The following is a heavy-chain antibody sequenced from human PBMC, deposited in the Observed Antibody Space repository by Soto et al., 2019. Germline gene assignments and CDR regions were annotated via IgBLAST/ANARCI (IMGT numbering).Heavy chain of an antibody. CDR2: IYYSGST. J-gene: IGHJ6*02. D-gene: IGHD3-3*02. V-gene: IGHV4-39*01. CDR1: GGSIGSSSYD. CDR3: ARTVEVHFWSGLRGYGMDV. Sequence: AETLSLTCTVSGGSIGSSSYDWGWIRQPPGKGREWIGSIYYSGSTYYNPSLKSRVTISVDTSKNQFSLTLSSVTAADTAVYYCARTVEVHFWSGLRGYGMDVWGQGPTVTVSS.